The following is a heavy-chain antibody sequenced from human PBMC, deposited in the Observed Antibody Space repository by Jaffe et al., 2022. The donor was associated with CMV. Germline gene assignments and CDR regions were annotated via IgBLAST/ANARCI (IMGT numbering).Heavy chain of an antibody. CDR2: IYYSGST. J-gene: IGHJ6*02. CDR3: ARLDVGYYGMDV. V-gene: IGHV4-39*01. CDR1: GGSISSSSYY. D-gene: IGHD5-12*01. Sequence: QLQLQESGPGLVKPSETLSLTCTVSGGSISSSSYYWGWIRQPPGKGLEWIGSIYYSGSTYYNPSLKSRVTISVDTSKNQFSLKLSSVTAADTAVYYCARLDVGYYGMDVWGQGTTVTVSS.